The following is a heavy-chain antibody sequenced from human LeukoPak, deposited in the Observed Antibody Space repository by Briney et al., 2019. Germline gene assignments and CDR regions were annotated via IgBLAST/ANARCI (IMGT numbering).Heavy chain of an antibody. Sequence: SETLSLTCTVSCVPIRRYYWSRIRKPPGKGLEGIGYIYYSGSTNYNPSLKSRVTMSVDTSKNQFSLNLSSVTAADTAVYYCARRCIAAAGYNYWGQGTLVTVSS. J-gene: IGHJ4*02. CDR3: ARRCIAAAGYNY. V-gene: IGHV4-59*08. CDR2: IYYSGST. CDR1: CVPIRRYY. D-gene: IGHD6-13*01.